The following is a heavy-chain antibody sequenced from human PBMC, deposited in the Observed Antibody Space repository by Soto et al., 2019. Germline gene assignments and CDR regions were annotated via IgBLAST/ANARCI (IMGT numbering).Heavy chain of an antibody. CDR2: IKSKTDGGTT. Sequence: EVQLVESGGGLVKPGGSLRLSCAASGFTFSNAWMNWVRQAPGKGLEWVGRIKSKTDGGTTDYAAPVKGRFTISRDDSKNTLYLQMNSLKTEDTAVYYCTTLNCGGDCYGIGYYYYGMDVWGQGTTVTVSS. J-gene: IGHJ6*02. V-gene: IGHV3-15*07. CDR1: GFTFSNAW. CDR3: TTLNCGGDCYGIGYYYYGMDV. D-gene: IGHD2-21*02.